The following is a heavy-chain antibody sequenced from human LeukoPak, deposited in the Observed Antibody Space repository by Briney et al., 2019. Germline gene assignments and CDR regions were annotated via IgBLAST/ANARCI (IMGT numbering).Heavy chain of an antibody. Sequence: GGSLRLSCAASGFIFSTYWMSWVRQAPGKGLECVANIKQDGSEKYYVDSVKGRFTISRYNARNSLYLQMDSLRAEDTAVYYCARDRFGPYYGMDVWGQGTTVIVSS. CDR3: ARDRFGPYYGMDV. D-gene: IGHD3/OR15-3a*01. CDR2: IKQDGSEK. J-gene: IGHJ6*02. V-gene: IGHV3-7*03. CDR1: GFIFSTYW.